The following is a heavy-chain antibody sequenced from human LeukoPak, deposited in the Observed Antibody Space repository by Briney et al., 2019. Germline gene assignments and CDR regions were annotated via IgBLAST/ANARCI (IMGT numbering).Heavy chain of an antibody. J-gene: IGHJ3*02. CDR3: AKDIVVVPAAIPGNAFDI. Sequence: PGGSLRLSCAASGFTVSVNYMSWVRQAPGKGLEWVSVIYSGGSTYYADSVKGRFTISRDNSKNTLYLQMNSLRAEDTAVYYCAKDIVVVPAAIPGNAFDIWGQGTMVTVSS. D-gene: IGHD2-2*02. V-gene: IGHV3-53*01. CDR1: GFTVSVNY. CDR2: IYSGGST.